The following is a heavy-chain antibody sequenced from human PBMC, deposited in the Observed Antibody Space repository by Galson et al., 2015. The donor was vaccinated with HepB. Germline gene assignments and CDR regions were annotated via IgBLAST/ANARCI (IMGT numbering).Heavy chain of an antibody. D-gene: IGHD2-2*01. Sequence: SVKVSCKASGYTFTSYDINWVRQATGQGLEWMGWMNPNSGNTGYAQKFQGRVTMTRNTSISTAYMELSSLRSEDTAVYYCARGLVVPAATRLYYMDVWGKGTTVTVSS. J-gene: IGHJ6*03. CDR2: MNPNSGNT. CDR1: GYTFTSYD. V-gene: IGHV1-8*01. CDR3: ARGLVVPAATRLYYMDV.